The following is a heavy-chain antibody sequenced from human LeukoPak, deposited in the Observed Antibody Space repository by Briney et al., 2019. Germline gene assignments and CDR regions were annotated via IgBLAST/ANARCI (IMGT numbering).Heavy chain of an antibody. J-gene: IGHJ4*02. Sequence: PGRSLRLSCAASGFTFSSYGMHWVRQAPGKGLEWVAVISYDGSNKYYADSVKGRFTISRDNSKNTLYLQKNSLRAEDTAVYYCAGQLYYFDYWGQGTLVTVSS. D-gene: IGHD1-1*01. CDR1: GFTFSSYG. CDR3: AGQLYYFDY. V-gene: IGHV3-30*03. CDR2: ISYDGSNK.